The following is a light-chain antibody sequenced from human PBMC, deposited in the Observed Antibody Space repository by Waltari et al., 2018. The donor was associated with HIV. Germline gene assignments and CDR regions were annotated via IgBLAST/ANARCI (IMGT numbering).Light chain of an antibody. Sequence: EIVMTQSPASLSVSPGERATLSCRASQSVTRNLAWYQQKPGQAPRHLIYGASTRATGIPARFSGSGSGTECTLTIRSLQSEDFAVYYCQQYNNWPPTFGQGTKVEIK. J-gene: IGKJ1*01. V-gene: IGKV3-15*01. CDR3: QQYNNWPPT. CDR1: QSVTRN. CDR2: GAS.